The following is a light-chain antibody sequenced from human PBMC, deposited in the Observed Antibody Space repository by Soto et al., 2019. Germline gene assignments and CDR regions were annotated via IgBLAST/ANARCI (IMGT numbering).Light chain of an antibody. CDR1: QRVGSSF. CDR2: EAS. V-gene: IGKV3-20*01. CDR3: QQYPSSPWT. J-gene: IGKJ1*01. Sequence: GLSQSAGTVSLSTGERATLSCRASQRVGSSFLAWYQQTPGQAPRLLIYEASNRAPDIPERFSGSGSETDFTLTISSLEAEDFAVYYCQQYPSSPWTFGQGTKVDIK.